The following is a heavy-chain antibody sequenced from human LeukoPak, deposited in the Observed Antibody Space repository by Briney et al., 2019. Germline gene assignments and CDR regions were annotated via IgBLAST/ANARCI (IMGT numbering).Heavy chain of an antibody. CDR1: GFTFSGRS. Sequence: GESLRLSCAASGFTFSGRSMHWVRQAPGKGLVWISGISNEGTTTNYADSVKGRFTISRDSAKNTLYLQMKILRAEDTAVYYCARGWFGPDSWDQGTMVTVSS. D-gene: IGHD3-10*01. J-gene: IGHJ3*02. CDR3: ARGWFGPDS. CDR2: ISNEGTTT. V-gene: IGHV3-74*01.